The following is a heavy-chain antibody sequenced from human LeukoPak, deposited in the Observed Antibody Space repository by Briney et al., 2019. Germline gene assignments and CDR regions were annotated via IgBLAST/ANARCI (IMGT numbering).Heavy chain of an antibody. Sequence: SVKVSCKASGGTFSSYAISWVRQAPGQGLEWMGRIIPILGIANYAQKFQGRVMITADKSTSTAYMELSRLRSDDTAVYYCARDSRGSGSYSRYYYGMDVWGQGTTVTVSS. V-gene: IGHV1-69*04. CDR2: IIPILGIA. CDR1: GGTFSSYA. D-gene: IGHD3-10*01. J-gene: IGHJ6*02. CDR3: ARDSRGSGSYSRYYYGMDV.